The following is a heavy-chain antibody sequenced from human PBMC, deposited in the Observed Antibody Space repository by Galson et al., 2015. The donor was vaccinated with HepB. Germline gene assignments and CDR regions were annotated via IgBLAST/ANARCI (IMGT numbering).Heavy chain of an antibody. Sequence: SLRLSCAASGFTFSSYSMNWVRQAPGKGLEWVSTISSSSSYIYYADSVKGRFTISRDNAKNSLYLRMNSLRAEDTAVYYCARDLLKYDSYYDSSGYYEFGYWGQGTLVTVSS. CDR3: ARDLLKYDSYYDSSGYYEFGY. CDR2: ISSSSSYI. D-gene: IGHD3-22*01. CDR1: GFTFSSYS. V-gene: IGHV3-21*01. J-gene: IGHJ4*02.